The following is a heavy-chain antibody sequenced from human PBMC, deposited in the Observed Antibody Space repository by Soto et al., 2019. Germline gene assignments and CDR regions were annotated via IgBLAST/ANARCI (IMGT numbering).Heavy chain of an antibody. V-gene: IGHV4-39*01. CDR2: IYYSGST. CDR1: GGSISSSSYY. J-gene: IGHJ4*02. CDR3: ARQDRRWLQFHYFDY. D-gene: IGHD5-12*01. Sequence: QLQLQESGPGLVKPSETLSLTCTVSGGSISSSSYYWGWIRQPPGKGLEWIGSIYYSGSTYYNPSRKRRVTISVDTSKNQFSLKLSSVTAADTAVYYCARQDRRWLQFHYFDYWGQGTLVTVSS.